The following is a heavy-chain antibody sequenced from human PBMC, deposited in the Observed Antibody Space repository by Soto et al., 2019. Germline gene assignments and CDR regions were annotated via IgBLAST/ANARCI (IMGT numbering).Heavy chain of an antibody. D-gene: IGHD3-9*01. CDR1: GGSISSSSYY. J-gene: IGHJ3*02. V-gene: IGHV4-39*01. CDR2: IYYSGST. CDR3: ASSFGDDILTGYYGGDAFDI. Sequence: QLQLQESGPGLVKPSETLSLTCTVSGGSISSSSYYWGWIRQPPGKGLEWIGSIYYSGSTYYNPSLTSRVTISVDTSKNHFSLKLSSVTAADTAVYYCASSFGDDILTGYYGGDAFDIWGQGTMVTVSS.